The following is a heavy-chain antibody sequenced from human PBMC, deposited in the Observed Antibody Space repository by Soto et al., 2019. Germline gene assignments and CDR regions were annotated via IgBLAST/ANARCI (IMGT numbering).Heavy chain of an antibody. CDR3: VPRNLLRY. J-gene: IGHJ4*02. CDR1: EFIFGDAW. V-gene: IGHV3-15*01. D-gene: IGHD2-2*01. CDR2: VNSKSAGGTT. Sequence: GAYPKLSCAAYEFIFGDAWLSWVRQAPGKGQEWIGRVNSKSAGGTTDYAALVKGRFTDSRDEAINTVSLLMYRLKMEDTAVCFCVPRNLLRYCGQGTLVIGSA.